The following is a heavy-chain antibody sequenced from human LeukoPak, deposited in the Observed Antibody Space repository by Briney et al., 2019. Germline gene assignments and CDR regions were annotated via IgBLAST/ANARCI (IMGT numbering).Heavy chain of an antibody. Sequence: GGSLRLSCAASGFTFSSYSMYWVRQAPGKGLEWVAVISYDGSKKYYADSVKGRFTISRDNSKNTLYLQMNSLRAEDTAVYYCAKDSNYYDSSGYYFVNWFDPWGQGTLVTVSS. V-gene: IGHV3-30-3*01. D-gene: IGHD3-22*01. CDR2: ISYDGSKK. J-gene: IGHJ5*02. CDR3: AKDSNYYDSSGYYFVNWFDP. CDR1: GFTFSSYS.